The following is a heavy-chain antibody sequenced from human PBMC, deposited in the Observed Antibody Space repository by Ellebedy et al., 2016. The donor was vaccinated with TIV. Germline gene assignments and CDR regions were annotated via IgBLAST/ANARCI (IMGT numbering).Heavy chain of an antibody. V-gene: IGHV3-33*01. CDR1: GFTFSSYG. CDR3: ARRGRGAVGFDY. CDR2: IWYDGSNK. Sequence: GGSLRLXCAASGFTFSSYGMHWVRQAPGKGLEWVAVIWYDGSNKYYADSVKGRFTISRDNSKNTLYLQMNSLRAEDTAVYYCARRGRGAVGFDYWGQGTLVTVSS. J-gene: IGHJ4*02. D-gene: IGHD1-26*01.